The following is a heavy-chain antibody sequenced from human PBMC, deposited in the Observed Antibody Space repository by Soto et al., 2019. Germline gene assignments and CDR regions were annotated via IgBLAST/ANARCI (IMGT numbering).Heavy chain of an antibody. CDR2: ISSGSITI. D-gene: IGHD4-17*01. J-gene: IGHJ5*02. Sequence: HPGGSLRLSCEASGFIFSDYSMNWVRQAPGKGLEWVSYISSGSITIYYADSVRGRFTISRDNAKNSLYLQMNSLRDEDTAVYYCAREPSGGDDYGDPRESWGQGTLVTVSS. V-gene: IGHV3-48*02. CDR1: GFIFSDYS. CDR3: AREPSGGDDYGDPRES.